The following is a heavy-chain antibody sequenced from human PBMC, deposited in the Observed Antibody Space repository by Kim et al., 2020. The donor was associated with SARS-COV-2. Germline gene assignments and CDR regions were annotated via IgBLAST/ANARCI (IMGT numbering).Heavy chain of an antibody. CDR2: ISSSSSTI. CDR1: GFTFSSYS. CDR3: ARDPRARITMVRGVIIPPYFDY. D-gene: IGHD3-10*01. Sequence: GGSLRLSCAASGFTFSSYSMNWVRQAPGKGLEWVSYISSSSSTIYYADSVKGRFSISRDNAKNSLYLQMNSLRDEDTAVYYCARDPRARITMVRGVIIPPYFDYWGQGTLVTVSS. V-gene: IGHV3-48*02. J-gene: IGHJ4*02.